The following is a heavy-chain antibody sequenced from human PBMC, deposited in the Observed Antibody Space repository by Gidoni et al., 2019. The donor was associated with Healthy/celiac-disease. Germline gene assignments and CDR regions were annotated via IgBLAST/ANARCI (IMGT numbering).Heavy chain of an antibody. CDR1: GGSIRSSSSV. V-gene: IGHV4-39*01. J-gene: IGHJ6*02. Sequence: HLQLQESGTGLVKPSATLSLTCTVSGGSIRSSSSVRGWMRQPPGKGLGWLGSIFNSGATYYNPSLKSRVTISVDTSKNEFSLKLSSVTAADTALYYCARQGRMVSLPYYYYGMDVWGQGTTVTVSS. CDR3: ARQGRMVSLPYYYYGMDV. CDR2: IFNSGAT. D-gene: IGHD2-15*01.